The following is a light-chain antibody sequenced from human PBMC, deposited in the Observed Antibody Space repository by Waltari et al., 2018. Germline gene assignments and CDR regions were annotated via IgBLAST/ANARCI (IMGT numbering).Light chain of an antibody. Sequence: QSALTQPASVSGSSGQSITISCTGTSSVVGSYNLVAWYQQHPGKAPKLMIYEVSKRPSGVSNRFSGSKSGNTASLTISGLQAEDEADYYCCSYAGSSSVVFGGGTKLTVL. CDR2: EVS. J-gene: IGLJ2*01. CDR3: CSYAGSSSVV. V-gene: IGLV2-23*02. CDR1: SSVVGSYNL.